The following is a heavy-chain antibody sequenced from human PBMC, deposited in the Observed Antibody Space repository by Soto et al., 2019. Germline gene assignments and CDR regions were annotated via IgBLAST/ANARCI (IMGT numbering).Heavy chain of an antibody. Sequence: EVQVVESGGDLVQPGGSLRLSCAASAFTVSSNYMTWVRQAPGKGLEWVAVIYTSGNTDYADSVKGRFTIPRDNSKNAVSLQMNSLRTEDTAVYYCARGRATAISFVFDYWGQGTLVTVSS. CDR2: IYTSGNT. J-gene: IGHJ4*02. D-gene: IGHD5-18*01. V-gene: IGHV3-66*01. CDR1: AFTVSSNY. CDR3: ARGRATAISFVFDY.